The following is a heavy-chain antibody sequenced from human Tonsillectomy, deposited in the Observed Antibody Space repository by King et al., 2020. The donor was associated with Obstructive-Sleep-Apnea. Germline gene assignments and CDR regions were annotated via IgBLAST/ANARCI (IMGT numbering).Heavy chain of an antibody. CDR1: GYTFTSYY. D-gene: IGHD4-17*01. Sequence: VQLVESGAEVKKPGASVKVSCKASGYTFTSYYMHWVRQAPGQGLEWMGIINPSGGSTSYAQKFQGRVTMTRDTYTSTVYMELSSLRSEDTAVYYCARGGDVTTVTTGKPYYFDYWGQGTLVTVSS. CDR2: INPSGGST. V-gene: IGHV1-46*01. J-gene: IGHJ4*02. CDR3: ARGGDVTTVTTGKPYYFDY.